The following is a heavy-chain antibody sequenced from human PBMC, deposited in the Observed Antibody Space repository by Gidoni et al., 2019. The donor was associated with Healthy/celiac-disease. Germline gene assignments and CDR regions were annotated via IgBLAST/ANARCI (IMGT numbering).Heavy chain of an antibody. Sequence: EVQLVAYGGGVVKPGGSVRLSCAASGFTFSNAWMNWVRQAPGKGLELVGRIKSNTDGGTTDYAAPVKGRFTISRDDSKNTLYLQMNSLKTEDTAVYYCTTYTVTTVKYYFDYWGQGTLVTVSS. V-gene: IGHV3-15*07. CDR2: IKSNTDGGTT. J-gene: IGHJ4*02. CDR3: TTYTVTTVKYYFDY. D-gene: IGHD4-17*01. CDR1: GFTFSNAW.